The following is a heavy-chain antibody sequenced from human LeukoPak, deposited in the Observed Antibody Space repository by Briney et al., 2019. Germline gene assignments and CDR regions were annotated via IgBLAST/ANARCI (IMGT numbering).Heavy chain of an antibody. CDR2: FDPEDGET. J-gene: IGHJ5*02. Sequence: ASVKVSCKASGYTFTSYGISWVRQAPGQGLEWMGGFDPEDGETIYAQKFQGRVTMTEDTSTDTAYMELSSLRSEDTAVYYCATDSTGSSWYRDWFDPWGQGTLVTVSS. V-gene: IGHV1-24*01. CDR3: ATDSTGSSWYRDWFDP. D-gene: IGHD6-13*01. CDR1: GYTFTSYG.